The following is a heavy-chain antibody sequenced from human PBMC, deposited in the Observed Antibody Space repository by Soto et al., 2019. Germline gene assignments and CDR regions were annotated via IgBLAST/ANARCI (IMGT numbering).Heavy chain of an antibody. D-gene: IGHD6-19*01. J-gene: IGHJ4*02. Sequence: EVQLVESGGGLVQPGGSLRLSCAGSGFTFSSYSMNWVRQAPGTGLEWVSYISSSSSTIYYADSVKGRFTISRDNAKNSLYLQMNSLREEDTAVYYCARDGSGWYRVFGVIDYWGQGSLVTVSS. CDR1: GFTFSSYS. CDR3: ARDGSGWYRVFGVIDY. V-gene: IGHV3-48*02. CDR2: ISSSSSTI.